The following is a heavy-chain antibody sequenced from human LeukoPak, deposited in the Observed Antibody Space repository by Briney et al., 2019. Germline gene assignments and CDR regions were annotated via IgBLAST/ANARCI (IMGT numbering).Heavy chain of an antibody. CDR3: ARGGPDGYYDILTGYPDWYFDL. Sequence: SETLSLTCAVYGGSFSGYYWSWIRQPPGKGLEWIGEINHSGSTNYNPSVKSRVTISVDTSKNQFSLKLSSVTAADTAVYYRARGGPDGYYDILTGYPDWYFDLWGRGTLVTVSS. CDR1: GGSFSGYY. V-gene: IGHV4-34*01. D-gene: IGHD3-9*01. CDR2: INHSGST. J-gene: IGHJ2*01.